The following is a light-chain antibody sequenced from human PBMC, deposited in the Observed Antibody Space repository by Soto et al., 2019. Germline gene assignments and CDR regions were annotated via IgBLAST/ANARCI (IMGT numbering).Light chain of an antibody. J-gene: IGLJ2*01. CDR2: EGS. CDR3: CSYAGSSNVV. CDR1: SIDVGSYNL. V-gene: IGLV2-23*01. Sequence: QSALTQRASVSGSPGQSITISCTGTSIDVGSYNLVSWYQQHPGKAPKLMIYEGSKRPSGVSNRFSGSKSGNTASLTISGLQAEDEADYYCCSYAGSSNVVFGEGTKLTVL.